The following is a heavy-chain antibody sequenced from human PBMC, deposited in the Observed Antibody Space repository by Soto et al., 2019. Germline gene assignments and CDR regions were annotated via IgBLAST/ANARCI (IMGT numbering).Heavy chain of an antibody. J-gene: IGHJ5*02. V-gene: IGHV4-4*02. CDR3: ASVGSDYDNSGYYLP. CDR2: IYHSGST. CDR1: GVSVSSSNW. D-gene: IGHD3-22*01. Sequence: TLSLTCIVSGVSVSSSNWWSWVLQPPGKGLEWIGEIYHSGSTTYNPSLKSRATISVDKSENQFSLRLKSVTAADTAVYYCASVGSDYDNSGYYLPWGPGTLVTVSS.